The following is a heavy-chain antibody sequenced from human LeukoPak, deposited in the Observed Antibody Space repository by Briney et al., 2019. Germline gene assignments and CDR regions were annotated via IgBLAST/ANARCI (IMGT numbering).Heavy chain of an antibody. Sequence: PGGSLRLSCAASRFTFSSYGMHWVSQAPGKGLEWVAVIWYDGSNKYYADSVKGRFTISRDNSKNTLYLQMNSLRAEDTAVYYCARDSGYEDLGFDPWGQGTLVTVSS. V-gene: IGHV3-33*01. CDR1: RFTFSSYG. J-gene: IGHJ5*02. CDR2: IWYDGSNK. D-gene: IGHD5-12*01. CDR3: ARDSGYEDLGFDP.